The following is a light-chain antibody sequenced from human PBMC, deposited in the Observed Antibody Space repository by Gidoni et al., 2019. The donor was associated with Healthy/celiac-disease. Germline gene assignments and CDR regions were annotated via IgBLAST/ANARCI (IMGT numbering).Light chain of an antibody. CDR1: SSDVGGYHY. CDR2: DVS. Sequence: QSALTQPRSSSGSPGQSVTISCTGTSSDVGGYHYVSWYQQHPGKAPKRMIYDVSKRPSGVPDRFSGSKSGHTDSLTISGLQAEDEADYYCCSYAGSYTYVFGTGTKVTVL. CDR3: CSYAGSYTYV. V-gene: IGLV2-11*01. J-gene: IGLJ1*01.